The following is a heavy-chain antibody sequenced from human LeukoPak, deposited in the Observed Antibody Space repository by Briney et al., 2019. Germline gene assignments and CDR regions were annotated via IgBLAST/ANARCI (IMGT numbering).Heavy chain of an antibody. Sequence: GASVKVSCKASGDTFTNYGYNWVRQAPGQGLEWMGWINPNSGGTNYAQKFQGRVTMTRDTSISTAYMELSRLRSDDTAVYYCARDGDAGAFDIWGQGTMVTVSS. CDR2: INPNSGGT. CDR1: GDTFTNYG. V-gene: IGHV1-2*02. J-gene: IGHJ3*02. CDR3: ARDGDAGAFDI. D-gene: IGHD7-27*01.